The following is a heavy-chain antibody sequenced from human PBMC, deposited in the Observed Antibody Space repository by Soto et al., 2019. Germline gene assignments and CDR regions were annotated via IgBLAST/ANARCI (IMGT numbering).Heavy chain of an antibody. CDR2: IDWVNDK. CDR1: GFSLSTTGMR. D-gene: IGHD2-15*01. CDR3: ARMFHCSGGTCPFDY. Sequence: SGPTLVNPTQTLTVTCTFSGFSLSTTGMRVSWIRQPPGKALEWLARIDWVNDKFYSTSLKTRLTISKDSSKNQVVLTMTNMDPVDTATYYCARMFHCSGGTCPFDYWGQGALVTVSS. V-gene: IGHV2-70*04. J-gene: IGHJ4*02.